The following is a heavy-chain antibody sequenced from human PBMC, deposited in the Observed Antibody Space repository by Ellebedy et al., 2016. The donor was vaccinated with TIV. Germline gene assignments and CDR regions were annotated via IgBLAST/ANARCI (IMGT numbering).Heavy chain of an antibody. CDR3: ATLTPLSTVTISPLN. CDR2: FDPEDGET. Sequence: ASVKVSCKVSGYTLTELYLLRVRHPPGKGLEWLGGFDPEDGETIYAQKFQGRDTMTEDTSTDTAYMELSSLRSEDTAVYYCATLTPLSTVTISPLNWGQGTLVTVSS. J-gene: IGHJ4*02. V-gene: IGHV1-24*01. CDR1: GYTLTELY. D-gene: IGHD4-17*01.